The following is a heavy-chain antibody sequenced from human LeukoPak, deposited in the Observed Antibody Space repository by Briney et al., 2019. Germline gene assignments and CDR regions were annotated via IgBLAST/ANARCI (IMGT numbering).Heavy chain of an antibody. V-gene: IGHV5-51*01. Sequence: GESLKISCKGSGYSFTSYWLGWVRQMPGKGLEWMGIIYPGDSETRYSPSFQGQVTISADKSISTAYLQWSSLKASDTAMYYCARHIPHRDSGYYFDYWGQGTLVTVSS. J-gene: IGHJ4*02. CDR2: IYPGDSET. CDR3: ARHIPHRDSGYYFDY. D-gene: IGHD3-10*01. CDR1: GYSFTSYW.